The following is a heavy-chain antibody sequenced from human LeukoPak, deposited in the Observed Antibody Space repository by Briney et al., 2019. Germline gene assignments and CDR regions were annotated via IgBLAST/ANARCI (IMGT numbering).Heavy chain of an antibody. CDR1: GITFSNYA. CDR2: ISSSGGNI. D-gene: IGHD2-2*01. CDR3: AKGPSTGYATYWYDN. J-gene: IGHJ5*02. Sequence: PGGSLRLSCAASGITFSNYAMSLVRQAPGKGLEWVSGISSSGGNIYYTDSVKGRFAISRDNSKNTLYLQMNTLRAEDSAIYHCAKGPSTGYATYWYDNWGQGTLVTVSS. V-gene: IGHV3-23*01.